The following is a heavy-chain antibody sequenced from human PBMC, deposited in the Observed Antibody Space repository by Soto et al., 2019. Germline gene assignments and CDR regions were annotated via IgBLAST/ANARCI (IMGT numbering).Heavy chain of an antibody. CDR2: IRSKTNSYAT. CDR3: TRATDAVQCLFVPTDYNFDS. D-gene: IGHD6-19*01. V-gene: IGHV3-73*01. Sequence: GGSLRLSCAASGFTFGGSAMHWVRQASGKGLEWVGHIRSKTNSYATAYAESVKGRFTISRDDSMNTAYLQMNSLKTEDTAVYLCTRATDAVQCLFVPTDYNFDSWGQGTLVTVAS. J-gene: IGHJ4*02. CDR1: GFTFGGSA.